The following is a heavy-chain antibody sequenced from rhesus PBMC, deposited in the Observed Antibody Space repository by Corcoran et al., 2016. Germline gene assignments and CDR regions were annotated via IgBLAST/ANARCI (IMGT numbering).Heavy chain of an antibody. CDR1: GGSISSSNW. CDR3: ARGATARRYYFDY. Sequence: QVQLQESGPGLVKPSETLSLTCAVSGGSISSSNWWSWIRQPPGKGLEWIGDIIGRRGSTSYTPSLKGRVTISKDTSKNQFSLKLSSVTAADTAVYYWARGATARRYYFDYWGQGVLVTVSS. D-gene: IGHD5-36*01. V-gene: IGHV4S19*01. J-gene: IGHJ4*01. CDR2: IIGRRGST.